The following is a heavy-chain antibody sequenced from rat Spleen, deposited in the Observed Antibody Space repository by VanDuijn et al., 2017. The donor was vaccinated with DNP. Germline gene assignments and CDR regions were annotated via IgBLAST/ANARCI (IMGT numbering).Heavy chain of an antibody. V-gene: IGHV5-7*01. D-gene: IGHD1-11*01. J-gene: IGHJ2*01. CDR3: ARHGRRVFDY. CDR1: GFTFSDYN. Sequence: EVQLVESGGGLVQPGRSLRLSCAASGFTFSDYNMAWVRQAPKKGLEWVAAISGVGGNTYYRDSVKGRFTISRDNAKSTLYLQMNSLRSEDMATYYCARHGRRVFDYWGQGVMVTVSS. CDR2: ISGVGGNT.